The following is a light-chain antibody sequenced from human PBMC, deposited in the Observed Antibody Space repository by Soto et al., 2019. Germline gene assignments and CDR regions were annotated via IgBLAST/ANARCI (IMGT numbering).Light chain of an antibody. CDR2: SNN. J-gene: IGLJ3*02. CDR1: SSNIGLNP. CDR3: AAWDGSLNGRV. V-gene: IGLV1-44*01. Sequence: QSELSQPPSASGTPGQWVTISCSGGSSNIGLNPVNWYQHFPGTAPKLLIYSNNKRPSGVPERFSGSKSGTSASLAISGLQSEDEADYYCAAWDGSLNGRVFGGGTKLTVL.